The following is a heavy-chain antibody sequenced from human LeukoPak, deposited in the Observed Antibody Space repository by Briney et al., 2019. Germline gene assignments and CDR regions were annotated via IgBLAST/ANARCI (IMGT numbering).Heavy chain of an antibody. CDR2: IKQDGSEM. Sequence: PGKSLRLSCVASGFSFSDSVIHWVRQAPGKGLEWVANIKQDGSEMYYLDSVKGQFIISRDNAKNSLYLQMNSLRAEDTAVYYCARDRGIVAQFDPWGQGTLVTVSS. CDR3: ARDRGIVAQFDP. J-gene: IGHJ5*02. V-gene: IGHV3-7*01. D-gene: IGHD1-26*01. CDR1: GFSFSDSV.